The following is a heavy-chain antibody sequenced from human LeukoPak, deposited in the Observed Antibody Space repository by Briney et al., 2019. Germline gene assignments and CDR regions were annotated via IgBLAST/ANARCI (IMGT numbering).Heavy chain of an antibody. V-gene: IGHV3-48*01. CDR1: GFTFSSYS. CDR2: ISSSSSTI. Sequence: GGSLRLSCAASGFTFSSYSMNWVRQAPGKGLEWVSYISSSSSTIYYADSVKGRFTISRDNAKNSLYLQMNSLRAEDTAVYYCARYLMYCSSTSCPTDAFDIWGQGTMVTVSS. J-gene: IGHJ3*02. CDR3: ARYLMYCSSTSCPTDAFDI. D-gene: IGHD2-2*01.